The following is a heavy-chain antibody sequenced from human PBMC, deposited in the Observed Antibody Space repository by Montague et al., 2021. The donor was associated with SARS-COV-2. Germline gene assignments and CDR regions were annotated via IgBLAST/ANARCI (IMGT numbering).Heavy chain of an antibody. Sequence: SGTLSLTCAVYDGSFSDYSWTWIRQTPGKGLEWIGEINHRGSTNYNPSLKSRVTISVDTSKNQFSLKMTSVTAADTAVYYCARGRQHINMVVVVVTGGEYYFDFWGQGTLVAVSS. CDR2: INHRGST. V-gene: IGHV4-34*01. CDR3: ARGRQHINMVVVVVTGGEYYFDF. CDR1: DGSFSDYS. J-gene: IGHJ4*02. D-gene: IGHD3-22*01.